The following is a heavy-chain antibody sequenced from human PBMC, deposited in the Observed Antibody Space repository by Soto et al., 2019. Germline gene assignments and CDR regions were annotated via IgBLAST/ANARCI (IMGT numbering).Heavy chain of an antibody. CDR3: TTVRISYGDYVPSSYYYGMDL. V-gene: IGHV3-15*01. CDR2: VKSNTDGGTT. D-gene: IGHD4-17*01. Sequence: EVQLVESGGGLVKPGGSLRLSCAASGFTFSHAWMSWVRQAPGKGLEWVGRVKSNTDGGTTDYAAPVQGRFTISRDDSINALYLQMNSLTNEDTAVYYCTTVRISYGDYVPSSYYYGMDLWGQGTTVTVSS. J-gene: IGHJ6*02. CDR1: GFTFSHAW.